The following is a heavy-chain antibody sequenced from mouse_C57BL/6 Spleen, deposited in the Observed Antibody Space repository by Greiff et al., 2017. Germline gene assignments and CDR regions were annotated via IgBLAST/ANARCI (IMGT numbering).Heavy chain of an antibody. Sequence: VQLQQPGAELVKPGASVKLSCKASGYTFTSYWMQWVKQRPGQGLEWIGEIDPSDSYTNYNQKFKGKATLTVDTSSSTAYMQLSSLTSEDSAVYYCARGTVGDAMDYWGQGTSVTVSS. V-gene: IGHV1-50*01. CDR3: ARGTVGDAMDY. J-gene: IGHJ4*01. D-gene: IGHD1-1*01. CDR2: IDPSDSYT. CDR1: GYTFTSYW.